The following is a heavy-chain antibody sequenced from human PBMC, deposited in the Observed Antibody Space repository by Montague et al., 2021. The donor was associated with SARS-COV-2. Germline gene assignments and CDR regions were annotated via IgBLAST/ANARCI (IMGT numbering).Heavy chain of an antibody. J-gene: IGHJ6*02. Sequence: PALVNPTQTLTLTCTFSGFSLSTSGMCVSWIRQPPGKALEWLALIDWDDDKYYSTSLKTRLTISKDTSKNQVVLTMTNMDPVDTATYYCARTRYVGSLYYYYGMDVWGQGTTVTVSS. CDR1: GFSLSTSGMC. CDR2: IDWDDDK. V-gene: IGHV2-70*01. D-gene: IGHD3-9*01. CDR3: ARTRYVGSLYYYYGMDV.